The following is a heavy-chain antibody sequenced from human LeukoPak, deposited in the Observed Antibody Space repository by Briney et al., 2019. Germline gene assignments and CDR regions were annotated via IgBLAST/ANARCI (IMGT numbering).Heavy chain of an antibody. V-gene: IGHV3-33*01. D-gene: IGHD1-26*01. CDR2: IWYDGSNK. Sequence: GGSLRLSCAASGFTFSSYGMHWVRQAPGKGLEWVAVIWYDGSNKYYADSVKGRFTISRDNSKNTLYPQMNSLRAEDTAVYYCARERVGATSLDIWGQGTMVTVSS. CDR3: ARERVGATSLDI. J-gene: IGHJ3*02. CDR1: GFTFSSYG.